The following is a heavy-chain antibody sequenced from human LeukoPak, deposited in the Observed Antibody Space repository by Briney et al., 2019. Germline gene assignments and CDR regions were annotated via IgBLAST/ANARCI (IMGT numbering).Heavy chain of an antibody. V-gene: IGHV4-4*08. D-gene: IGHD2-15*01. CDR2: IYHGVTI. Sequence: PSETPSLTCSLSTGSITTYYRSWIRPSPGKGLEWIGYIYHGVTITYNPPLQRRVTTSADSPKHQFFFRLTSLTAAATPLHYFARDGGSLAYSDSWGPGSL. CDR3: ARDGGSLAYSDS. CDR1: TGSITTYY. J-gene: IGHJ4*03.